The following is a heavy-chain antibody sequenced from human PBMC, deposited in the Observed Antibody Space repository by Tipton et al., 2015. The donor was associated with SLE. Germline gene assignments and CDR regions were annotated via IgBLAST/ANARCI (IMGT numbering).Heavy chain of an antibody. D-gene: IGHD6-13*01. CDR3: AKGPLSIEIPAAGVIDY. CDR1: GGSFSGYY. J-gene: IGHJ4*02. Sequence: TLSLTCAVYGGSFSGYYWSWIRQPPGKGLEWIGEINHSGSTNYSPSLKSRVTISVDTSKNQFSLQLSSVTAADTAVYYCAKGPLSIEIPAAGVIDYWGQGTLVTVSS. CDR2: INHSGST. V-gene: IGHV4-34*01.